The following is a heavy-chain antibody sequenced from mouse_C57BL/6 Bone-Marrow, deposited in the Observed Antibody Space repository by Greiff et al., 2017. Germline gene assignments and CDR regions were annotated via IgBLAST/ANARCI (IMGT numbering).Heavy chain of an antibody. CDR3: TPPDYYGSSHY. V-gene: IGHV14-1*01. CDR1: GFNIKDYY. CDR2: IDPEDGDT. D-gene: IGHD1-1*01. J-gene: IGHJ2*01. Sequence: EVQLQQSGAELVRPGASVKLSCTASGFNIKDYYMHWVKQRTEQGLEWIGRIDPEDGDTESAPKFPGKATMTAATSSNPAYPQLSSLTSEDTAVYYCTPPDYYGSSHYGRQGTTHTVSS.